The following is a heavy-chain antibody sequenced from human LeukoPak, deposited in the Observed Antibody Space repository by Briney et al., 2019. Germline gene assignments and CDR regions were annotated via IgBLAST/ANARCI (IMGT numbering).Heavy chain of an antibody. Sequence: GGSLRLSCSASGFTFGNYAMSWVRQAPGKGLEWVSAISGGGSSTFYADSVRGRFTISRDNSNNTMFLRMDSLRAEDTGVYYCAKEVSAVVTPGNWFDPWGQGNLVTVSS. CDR3: AKEVSAVVTPGNWFDP. CDR2: ISGGGSST. CDR1: GFTFGNYA. D-gene: IGHD4-23*01. J-gene: IGHJ5*02. V-gene: IGHV3-23*01.